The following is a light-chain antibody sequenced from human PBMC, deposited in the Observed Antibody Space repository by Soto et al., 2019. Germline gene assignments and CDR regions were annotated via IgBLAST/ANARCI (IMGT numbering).Light chain of an antibody. CDR3: CSYAGSGAVV. CDR2: EGN. V-gene: IGLV2-23*01. Sequence: QSALTQPASVSGSPGQSITISCTGTSSDAGSYKLVSWYQQHPGKAPKFIIYEGNKRPSGVSNRFSGSESGNTASLTISGLQAEYEADYYCCSYAGSGAVVFGIGTKLTVL. J-gene: IGLJ1*01. CDR1: SSDAGSYKL.